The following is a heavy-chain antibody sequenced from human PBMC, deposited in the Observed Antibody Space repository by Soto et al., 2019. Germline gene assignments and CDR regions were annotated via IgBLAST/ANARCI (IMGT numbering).Heavy chain of an antibody. J-gene: IGHJ4*02. CDR2: ISAYNGXT. CDR3: XXXXXXXXXFDY. V-gene: IGHV1-18*01. Sequence: QVQLVQSGAEVKKPGASVKVSCKASGYTFTSYGISXVRQXXXXXLEWMGWISAYNGXTXXAXKLQGXXXXTTXTXXXXXXXXXXXXXXXXXXXXXXXXXXXXXXXFDYWGQGTLVTVSS. CDR1: GYTFTSYG.